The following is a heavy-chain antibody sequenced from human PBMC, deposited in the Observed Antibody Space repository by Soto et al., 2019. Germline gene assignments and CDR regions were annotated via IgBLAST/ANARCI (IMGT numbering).Heavy chain of an antibody. CDR3: ARAVGDPLYYLDY. D-gene: IGHD6-19*01. CDR1: SDSISSYY. J-gene: IGHJ4*02. CDR2: TDYSGNT. V-gene: IGHV4-59*08. Sequence: QVQLQESGPGLVRPSETLSLTCTVSSDSISSYYWIWIRQSPGKGLEWIGYTDYSGNTNYNPSLKSRVTISGDTSKNQSSRRLSSVTAADTAVYYCARAVGDPLYYLDYWGQGTLVTVSS.